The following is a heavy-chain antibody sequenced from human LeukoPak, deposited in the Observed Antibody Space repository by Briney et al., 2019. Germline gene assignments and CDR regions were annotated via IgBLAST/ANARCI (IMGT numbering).Heavy chain of an antibody. CDR3: ARDSEVEFDY. Sequence: GGSLRLSRAASGFTFSSYSMNGVRQAPGKGREWVSSISSSSSYIYYADSVKGRFTISRDNAKNSVYLQMNSLGAEDTAVYYCARDSEVEFDYWGQGTLVTVSS. V-gene: IGHV3-21*01. CDR1: GFTFSSYS. J-gene: IGHJ4*02. D-gene: IGHD1-1*01. CDR2: ISSSSSYI.